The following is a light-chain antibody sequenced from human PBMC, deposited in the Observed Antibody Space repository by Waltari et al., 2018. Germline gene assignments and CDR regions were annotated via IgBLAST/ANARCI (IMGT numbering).Light chain of an antibody. CDR3: HSRETFSTRL. CDR2: GPD. J-gene: IGLJ2*01. Sequence: SSDLTQDPSLSVALGQTVRITCQGDSTRRYYASWYQQRPGQAPILVLFGPDNRPSGIPDRFSGSTSGNTASLTITGAQAEDEADYYCHSRETFSTRLFGGGTRLTV. CDR1: STRRYY. V-gene: IGLV3-19*01.